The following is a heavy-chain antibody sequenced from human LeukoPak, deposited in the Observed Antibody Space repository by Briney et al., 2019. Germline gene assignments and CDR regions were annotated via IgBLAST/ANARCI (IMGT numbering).Heavy chain of an antibody. CDR2: IYYSGST. CDR1: GGSISSYY. CDR3: ARGGYRATIGY. Sequence: PSETLSLTCTVSGGSISSYYWSWIRQPPGKGLEWIGYIYYSGSTNYNPSLKSRVTISVDTSKNQFSLKPSSVTAADTAVYYCARGGYRATIGYWGQGTLVTVSS. V-gene: IGHV4-59*12. D-gene: IGHD5-18*01. J-gene: IGHJ4*02.